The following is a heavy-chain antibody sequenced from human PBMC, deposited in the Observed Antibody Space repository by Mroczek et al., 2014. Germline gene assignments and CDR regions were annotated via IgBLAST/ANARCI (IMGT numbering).Heavy chain of an antibody. CDR1: GGSISSYY. D-gene: IGHD1-1*01. V-gene: IGHV4-4*07. J-gene: IGHJ6*02. Sequence: KESGPGLVKPSETLSLTCTVSGGSISSYYWSWIRQPAGKGLEWIGRIYTSGSTNYNPSLKSRVTMSVDTPKNQFSLKLSSVTAADTAVYYCARDQARESVETGNGMDVWGQGTTVTVSS. CDR3: ARDQARESVETGNGMDV. CDR2: IYTSGST.